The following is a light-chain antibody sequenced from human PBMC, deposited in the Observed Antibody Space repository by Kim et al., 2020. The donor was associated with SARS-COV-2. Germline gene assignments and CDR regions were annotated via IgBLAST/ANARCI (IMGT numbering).Light chain of an antibody. CDR2: VSNDGGH. J-gene: IGLJ3*02. CDR3: QTWGTGMV. Sequence: QLVLTRSPSASASLGASVKLTCTLSSGHSNYAIAWHQQRPERGPRYLMKVSNDGGHTKGDGVPGRFSGSSSGAERYLTISNLQSEDEADYYCQTWGTGMVFGEGTKLTVL. V-gene: IGLV4-69*01. CDR1: SGHSNYA.